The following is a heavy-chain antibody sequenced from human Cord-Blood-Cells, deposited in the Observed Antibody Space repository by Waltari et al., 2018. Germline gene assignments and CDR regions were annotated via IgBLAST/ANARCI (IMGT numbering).Heavy chain of an antibody. CDR3: GKANSVGADAFDI. J-gene: IGHJ3*02. Sequence: VQLVASGGGLVQPGGSLRLSCAASGLTFDGYAMRCVREAPGKGLEWGAGVSWNSGSIGYADSVKGRFTIGRGNAKNALNLQMNSLGGEDTALYYCGKANSVGADAFDIWGQGTMVTVPS. CDR1: GLTFDGYA. CDR2: VSWNSGSI. V-gene: IGHV3-9*01. D-gene: IGHD1-26*01.